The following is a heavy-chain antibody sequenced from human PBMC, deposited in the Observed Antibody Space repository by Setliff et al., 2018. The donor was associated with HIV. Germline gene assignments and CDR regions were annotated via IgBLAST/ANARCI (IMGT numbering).Heavy chain of an antibody. D-gene: IGHD3-16*02. CDR3: AREMISFGGLIDRTIFDI. V-gene: IGHV3-11*04. CDR2: ISSSGSTI. Sequence: KTGGSLRLSCAASGLTFSHFAMTWVRQAPGKGLEWLCTISSSGSTIYYADSVKGRFTIPRDNAWNSLYLQMNSLRAEDTAVYYCAREMISFGGLIDRTIFDIWGQGTMVTVSS. J-gene: IGHJ3*02. CDR1: GLTFSHFA.